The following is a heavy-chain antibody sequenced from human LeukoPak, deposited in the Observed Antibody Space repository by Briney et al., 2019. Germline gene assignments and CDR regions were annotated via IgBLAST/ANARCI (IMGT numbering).Heavy chain of an antibody. CDR1: GFTFSSYW. D-gene: IGHD3-3*02. J-gene: IGHJ4*02. CDR2: IKQDGSEK. CDR3: ARGGRTTFLEWLLSFDY. Sequence: PGGSLRLSCAASGFTFSSYWMSWVRQAPGKGLEWVANIKQDGSEKYYVDSVKGRFTISRDNAKNSLYLQMNSLRAEDTAVYYCARGGRTTFLEWLLSFDYWGQGTLVTVSS. V-gene: IGHV3-7*01.